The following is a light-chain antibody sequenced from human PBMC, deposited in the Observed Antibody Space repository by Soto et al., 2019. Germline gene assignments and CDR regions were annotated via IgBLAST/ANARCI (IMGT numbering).Light chain of an antibody. Sequence: QSALTQPASVSGSPGQSITISCTGTSSDVGSSTFVSWYQQHPGKAPKLIFYEVSNRPPGLSDRFSGSKSGTTSSLTISGLQAEDEADYFCRSYTTNKTLLFGGGTKLTVL. CDR3: RSYTTNKTLL. CDR1: SSDVGSSTF. J-gene: IGLJ2*01. V-gene: IGLV2-14*01. CDR2: EVS.